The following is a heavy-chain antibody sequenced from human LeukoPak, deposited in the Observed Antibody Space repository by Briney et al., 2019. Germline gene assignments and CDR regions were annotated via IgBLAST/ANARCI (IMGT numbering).Heavy chain of an antibody. Sequence: ASVKVSCNTSGYTFSSYTITWVRQVPGQGLQWMGWINTNTGNPTYAQGFTGRYVFSLDISVSTAYLQISGLTADDTAVYFCGRDPRLGIRGYTYGYIEYWGQGTLVTVSS. J-gene: IGHJ4*02. D-gene: IGHD5-18*01. V-gene: IGHV7-4-1*02. CDR1: GYTFSSYT. CDR2: INTNTGNP. CDR3: GRDPRLGIRGYTYGYIEY.